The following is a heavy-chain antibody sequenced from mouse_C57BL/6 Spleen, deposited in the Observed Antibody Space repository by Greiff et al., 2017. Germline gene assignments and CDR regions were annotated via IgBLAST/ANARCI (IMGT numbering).Heavy chain of an antibody. J-gene: IGHJ3*01. CDR1: GFTFSDYG. CDR2: ISSGSSTI. D-gene: IGHD2-1*01. V-gene: IGHV5-17*01. CDR3: ARDYGNYGGAWFAY. Sequence: EVQLVESGGGLVKPGGSLKLSCAASGFTFSDYGMHWVRQAPEKGLEWVAYISSGSSTIYYADTVKGRFTISRDNAKNTLFLQMTSLRSEDTAMYYCARDYGNYGGAWFAYWGQGTLVTVSA.